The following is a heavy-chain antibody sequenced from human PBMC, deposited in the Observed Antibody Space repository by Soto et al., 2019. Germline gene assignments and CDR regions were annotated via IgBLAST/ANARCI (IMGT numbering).Heavy chain of an antibody. D-gene: IGHD1-26*01. CDR2: ISYDGSNK. J-gene: IGHJ4*02. Sequence: GGSLRLSCAASGFTFSSYGMPWVRQAAGKGLEWVAVISYDGSNKYYADSVKGRFTISRDNSKNTLYLQMNSLRAEDTAVYYCALSIVGATISPYFDYWGQGTLVTVSS. V-gene: IGHV3-30*03. CDR3: ALSIVGATISPYFDY. CDR1: GFTFSSYG.